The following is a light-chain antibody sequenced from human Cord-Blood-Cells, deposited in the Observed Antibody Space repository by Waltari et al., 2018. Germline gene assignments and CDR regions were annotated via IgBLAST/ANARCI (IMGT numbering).Light chain of an antibody. Sequence: DIQMTQSPSSLSASVGARLTITCQASQDISNYLHWYQQKPGKAPKLLIYDASNLETGVPSRFSGSGSGTDFTFTISSLQPEDIATYYCQQYDNLPYTFGQGTKLEIK. J-gene: IGKJ2*01. CDR2: DAS. CDR3: QQYDNLPYT. CDR1: QDISNY. V-gene: IGKV1-33*01.